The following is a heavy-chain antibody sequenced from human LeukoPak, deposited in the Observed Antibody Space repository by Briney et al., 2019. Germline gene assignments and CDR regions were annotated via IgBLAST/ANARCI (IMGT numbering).Heavy chain of an antibody. D-gene: IGHD2-21*02. CDR2: INQDENHR. J-gene: IGHJ4*02. CDR3: ARSGPQAPDCYHY. V-gene: IGHV3-7*03. Sequence: GGSLRLSCTASGFTFSTYWMTWVRQAPGKGLEWVASINQDENHRHYVPSARGRFTISRDNAKNSLLLQMNSSTAEDTAIYYCARSGPQAPDCYHYWGQGTQVTVSS. CDR1: GFTFSTYW.